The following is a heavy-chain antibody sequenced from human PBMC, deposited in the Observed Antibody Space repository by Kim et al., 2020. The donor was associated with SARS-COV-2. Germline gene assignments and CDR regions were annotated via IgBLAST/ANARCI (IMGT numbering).Heavy chain of an antibody. CDR1: GFRFSDHY. J-gene: IGHJ4*02. D-gene: IGHD2-15*01. CDR2: SRSKGHNYST. Sequence: LSLTCAASGFRFSDHYMDWVRQAPGKGLEWIGRSRSKGHNYSTQYAASVKGRFTVSRDASKNSFYLQINSLKTEDTAVYYCARGAYCSGGACYWPFDCWGQGTLVTVSS. CDR3: ARGAYCSGGACYWPFDC. V-gene: IGHV3-72*01.